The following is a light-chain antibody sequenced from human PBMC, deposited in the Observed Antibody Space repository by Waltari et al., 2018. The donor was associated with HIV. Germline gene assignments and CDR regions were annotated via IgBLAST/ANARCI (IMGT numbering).Light chain of an antibody. CDR1: ISDVGGYNY. CDR2: HFN. V-gene: IGLV2-11*01. CDR3: CAYAGSHILWL. Sequence: QSALTQPRSVSGSPGQSVTISCTGTISDVGGYNYISWYQQHPGKAPKFLIYHFNKRPAGVPDRFSGSRSGNTASLTISGLQAEDDADYYCCAYAGSHILWLFGGGTKLTVL. J-gene: IGLJ2*01.